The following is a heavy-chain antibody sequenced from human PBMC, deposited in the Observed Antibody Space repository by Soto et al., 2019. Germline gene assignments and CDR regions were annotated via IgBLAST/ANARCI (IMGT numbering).Heavy chain of an antibody. Sequence: PSETLSLTCTVFGDSVSSGSYYWSWIRQPPGKGLVWIGYIYYSGSTNYNPSLKSRVTISIDTSKNQFSLKLSSVTAADTALYYCARCIQAPRRWGQGTLVTV. D-gene: IGHD1-1*01. CDR3: ARCIQAPRR. J-gene: IGHJ4*02. CDR2: IYYSGST. CDR1: GDSVSSGSYY. V-gene: IGHV4-61*01.